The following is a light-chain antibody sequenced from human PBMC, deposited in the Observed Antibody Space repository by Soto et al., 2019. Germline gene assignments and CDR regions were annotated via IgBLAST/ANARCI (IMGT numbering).Light chain of an antibody. CDR3: LQDYNFPRT. J-gene: IGKJ1*01. CDR2: AAS. Sequence: IQMTQSPSSLSASVGDRVTITCRASQDIRNDLGWYQQKPGKAPKLLIYAASTLQSGVPPRFSGSGSGIHFTLTISSLQPEDFATYYCLQDYNFPRTFGQGTKVDIK. V-gene: IGKV1-6*01. CDR1: QDIRND.